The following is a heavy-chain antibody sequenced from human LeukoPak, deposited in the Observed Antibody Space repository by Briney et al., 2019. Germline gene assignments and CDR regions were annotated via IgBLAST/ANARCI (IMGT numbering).Heavy chain of an antibody. D-gene: IGHD5-12*01. Sequence: SETLSLTCAVYGGSFSGYYWSWIRQPPGKGLEWIGEINHSGSTNYNPSLKSRVTISVDTSKNQFSLKLSSVTAADTAVYYCARGLNSGYVRLWGQGTLVTVSS. CDR3: ARGLNSGYVRL. CDR2: INHSGST. J-gene: IGHJ4*02. CDR1: GGSFSGYY. V-gene: IGHV4-34*01.